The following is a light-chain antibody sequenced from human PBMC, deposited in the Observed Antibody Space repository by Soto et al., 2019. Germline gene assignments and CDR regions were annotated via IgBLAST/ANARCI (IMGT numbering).Light chain of an antibody. CDR1: QSIFYSPNNKNF. J-gene: IGKJ4*01. CDR2: WAS. V-gene: IGKV4-1*01. CDR3: QQYYGSPLT. Sequence: DIVMTQSPDSLAVSLGERATINCKSSQSIFYSPNNKNFLAWYQQKPGQPPKLLIYWASTRESGVPDRFSGSESGTDFTLTISSXQAEDVAVYYCQQYYGSPLTFGGGTKVDIK.